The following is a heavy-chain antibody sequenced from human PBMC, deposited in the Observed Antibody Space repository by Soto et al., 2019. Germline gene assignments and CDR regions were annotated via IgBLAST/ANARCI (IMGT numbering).Heavy chain of an antibody. V-gene: IGHV3-21*01. CDR1: GFTFSSYS. Sequence: GGSLRLSCAASGFTFSSYSMNWVRQAPGKGLEWVSSISSSSSYIYYADSVKGRFTISRDNAKNSLYLQMNSLRAEDTAVYYCARDGSSKNKQNINHHYYYGMDVGGKGTTAPVPS. J-gene: IGHJ6*04. CDR3: ARDGSSKNKQNINHHYYYGMDV. D-gene: IGHD6-6*01. CDR2: ISSSSSYI.